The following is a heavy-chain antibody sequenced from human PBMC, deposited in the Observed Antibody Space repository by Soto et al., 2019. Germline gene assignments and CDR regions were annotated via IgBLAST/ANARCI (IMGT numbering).Heavy chain of an antibody. V-gene: IGHV1-8*01. CDR1: GYTFTTYD. CDR2: MNPNRTNT. D-gene: IGHD2-2*01. Sequence: QVQLMQSGAEGKKPGASVKVSCKASGYTFTTYDINWVRQAPGHGLEWMGWMNPNRTNTGYAEKFQGRVTMTRDTSISTAYMELSSLRYDDTAVYYCVRGGFLSHDHVIIAPATLGFDPWGQGTLVTVSS. CDR3: VRGGFLSHDHVIIAPATLGFDP. J-gene: IGHJ5*02.